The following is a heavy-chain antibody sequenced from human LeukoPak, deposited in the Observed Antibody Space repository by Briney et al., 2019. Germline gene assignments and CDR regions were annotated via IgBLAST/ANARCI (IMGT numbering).Heavy chain of an antibody. V-gene: IGHV4-39*01. D-gene: IGHD5-24*01. Sequence: TSETLSLTCTVSGGSMSSSSYYWGWIRQPPGKGLEWIGSIYYSGSTYYNPSLKSRVTISVDTSKNQFSLKLSSVTAADTAVYYCARHDGWLQFLNYFDYWGQGTLVTVSS. CDR2: IYYSGST. CDR3: ARHDGWLQFLNYFDY. J-gene: IGHJ4*02. CDR1: GGSMSSSSYY.